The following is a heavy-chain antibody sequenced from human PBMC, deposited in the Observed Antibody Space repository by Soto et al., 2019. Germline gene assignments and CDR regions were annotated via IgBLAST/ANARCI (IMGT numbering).Heavy chain of an antibody. Sequence: GGSLRLSCAASGFTFRSYSMNWVRQAPGKGLEWVSYISSNSGTIYYADSVNGRFTISRDNAKNSLYLQMNSLRAEDTAVYYCARGVNYYGPFHHWGQGTLVTVSS. CDR2: ISSNSGTI. CDR3: ARGVNYYGPFHH. D-gene: IGHD3-10*01. J-gene: IGHJ1*01. CDR1: GFTFRSYS. V-gene: IGHV3-48*01.